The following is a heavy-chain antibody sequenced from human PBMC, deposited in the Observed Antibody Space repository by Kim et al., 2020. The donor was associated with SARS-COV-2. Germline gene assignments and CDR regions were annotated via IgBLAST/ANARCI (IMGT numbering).Heavy chain of an antibody. D-gene: IGHD3-10*01. CDR3: AKMSVLWFGELFISPDDY. CDR2: ISGSGGST. V-gene: IGHV3-23*01. Sequence: GGSLRLSCAASGFTFSSYAMSWVRQAPGKGLEWVSAISGSGGSTYYADSVKGRFTISRDNSKNTLYLQMNSLRAEDTAVYYCAKMSVLWFGELFISPDDYWGQGTLVTVSS. J-gene: IGHJ4*02. CDR1: GFTFSSYA.